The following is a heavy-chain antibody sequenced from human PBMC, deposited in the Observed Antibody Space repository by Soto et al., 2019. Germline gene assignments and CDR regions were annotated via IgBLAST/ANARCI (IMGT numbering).Heavy chain of an antibody. D-gene: IGHD4-17*01. V-gene: IGHV3-30*18. CDR2: ISYDGSNK. J-gene: IGHJ6*02. Sequence: AGGSLRLSCAASGFTFSSYGMHWVRQAPGKGLEWVAVISYDGSNKYYADSVKGRFTISRDNSKNTLYLQMNSLRAEDTAVYYCAKDLNYGGNEYGMDVWGQGTTVTVSS. CDR1: GFTFSSYG. CDR3: AKDLNYGGNEYGMDV.